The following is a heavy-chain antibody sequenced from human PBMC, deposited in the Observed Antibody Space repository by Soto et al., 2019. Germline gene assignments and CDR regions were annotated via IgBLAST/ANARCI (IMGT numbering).Heavy chain of an antibody. Sequence: EVQLLESGGGLVQPGGSLRLSCGVSGFTFNDFEMNWVRQAPGKGLEWLAYIDGSGTTKKYADSVRGRFTISRDNPNNSRFLQMSSLSAADTAIDYCARGFGRFNCWGQGTLVSVSS. CDR1: GFTFNDFE. CDR2: IDGSGTTK. V-gene: IGHV3-48*03. J-gene: IGHJ4*02. D-gene: IGHD3-10*01. CDR3: ARGFGRFNC.